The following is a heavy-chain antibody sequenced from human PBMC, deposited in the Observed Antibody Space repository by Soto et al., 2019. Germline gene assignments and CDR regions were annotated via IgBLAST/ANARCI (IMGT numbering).Heavy chain of an antibody. J-gene: IGHJ4*02. CDR1: GGSMNNYY. CDR2: ISYMGTT. V-gene: IGHV4-59*01. Sequence: NPSETLSLTCTVSGGSMNNYYWSWIRQAPGKGLQYIGYISYMGTTNYNPSLKSRVTISVDTSKNQFSLKLTSVTAADTALYYCTKCGGRYVYSGYYGGYYVSWGRGTLVTVSS. D-gene: IGHD3-22*01. CDR3: TKCGGRYVYSGYYGGYYVS.